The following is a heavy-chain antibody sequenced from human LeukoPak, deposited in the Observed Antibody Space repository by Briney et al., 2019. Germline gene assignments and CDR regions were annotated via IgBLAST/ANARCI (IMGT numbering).Heavy chain of an antibody. J-gene: IGHJ4*02. Sequence: SETLSLTCTVSGGSLSSSPYYWGWIRQPPGKGLEWIGSIYHSGSTYYNPSLKSRVTISVDTSKNQFSLKLSSVTAADTAVYYCARTSSSGLVGGYYFDYWGQGTLVTVSS. D-gene: IGHD6-19*01. V-gene: IGHV4-39*07. CDR3: ARTSSSGLVGGYYFDY. CDR2: IYHSGST. CDR1: GGSLSSSPYY.